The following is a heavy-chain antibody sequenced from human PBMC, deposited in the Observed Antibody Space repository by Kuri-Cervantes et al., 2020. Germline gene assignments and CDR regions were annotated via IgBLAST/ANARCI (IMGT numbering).Heavy chain of an antibody. V-gene: IGHV3-73*01. CDR1: GFTFSGSA. J-gene: IGHJ4*02. D-gene: IGHD3-10*01. Sequence: GESLKISCAASGFTFSGSAMHWVRQASGKGLEWVGRIRSKANSYATAYAASVKGRFTISRDDSKNTAYLQMNSLRAEDTAVYYCARGGAKGFKGLDYWGQGTLVTVSS. CDR2: IRSKANSYAT. CDR3: ARGGAKGFKGLDY.